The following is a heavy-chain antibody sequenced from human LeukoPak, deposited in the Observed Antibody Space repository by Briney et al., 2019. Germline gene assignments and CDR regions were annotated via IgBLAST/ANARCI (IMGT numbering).Heavy chain of an antibody. CDR1: GGSISSYY. CDR3: ARVRVVPAAIGPVDY. V-gene: IGHV4-39*07. D-gene: IGHD2-2*02. CDR2: IYYSGST. J-gene: IGHJ4*02. Sequence: PSETLSLTCTVSGGSISSYYWGWIRQPPGKGLEWIGSIYYSGSTYYNPSLKSRVTISVDTSKNQFSLKLSSVTAADTAVYYCARVRVVPAAIGPVDYWGQGTLVTVSS.